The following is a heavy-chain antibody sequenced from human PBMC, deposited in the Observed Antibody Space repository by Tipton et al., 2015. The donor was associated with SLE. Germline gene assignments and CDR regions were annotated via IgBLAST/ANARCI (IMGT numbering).Heavy chain of an antibody. CDR3: ARDRLTGDRNYYYYHMDV. CDR2: IYHSGST. Sequence: TLSLTCTVSGHSISTTYYWGWIRQPPGKGLEWIGNIYHSGSTFYNPSLESRVTISVDTSKNHFSLKLSSVTAADTAVYYCARDRLTGDRNYYYYHMDVWGKGTTVTVSS. CDR1: GHSISTTYY. J-gene: IGHJ6*03. V-gene: IGHV4-38-2*02. D-gene: IGHD7-27*01.